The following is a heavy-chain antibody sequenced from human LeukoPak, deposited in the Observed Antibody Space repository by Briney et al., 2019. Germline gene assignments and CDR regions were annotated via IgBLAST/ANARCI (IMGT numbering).Heavy chain of an antibody. J-gene: IGHJ3*02. V-gene: IGHV2-5*02. CDR3: AHSMRVVTANDAFDI. Sequence: SGPTLVKPTQTLTLTSTFSGFSLSTSGVGVGWIRQPPGKALEWLALIYWDDDKRYRPSLKSRLTITKDTSKNQVVLTMTNMDPVDTATYYCAHSMRVVTANDAFDIWGQGAMVTVSS. CDR1: GFSLSTSGVG. CDR2: IYWDDDK. D-gene: IGHD2-21*02.